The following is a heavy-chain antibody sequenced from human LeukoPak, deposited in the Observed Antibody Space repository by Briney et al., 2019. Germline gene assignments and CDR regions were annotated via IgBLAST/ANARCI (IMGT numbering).Heavy chain of an antibody. V-gene: IGHV4-31*03. J-gene: IGHJ6*02. Sequence: PSETLSLTCTVSGGSINSGGYYWSWIRQHPGKGLEWIGYIYYSGSTYYNPSLKSRVTISVDTSKNQFSLKLSSVTAADTAVYYCARDKEVRGVSYYYYYGMDVWGQGTTVTVSS. CDR2: IYYSGST. CDR1: GGSINSGGYY. CDR3: ARDKEVRGVSYYYYYGMDV. D-gene: IGHD3-10*01.